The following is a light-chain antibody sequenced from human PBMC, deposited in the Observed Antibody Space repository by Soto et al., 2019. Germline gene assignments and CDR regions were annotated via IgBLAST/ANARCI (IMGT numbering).Light chain of an antibody. V-gene: IGKV1-27*01. CDR2: AAS. J-gene: IGKJ4*01. Sequence: DIQMTQSPSSLSASVGDRVTISCRASQAFNNYLAWYQQKPGKVPSLLIYAASTLQSGVPSRFSGSGSGTDFPLTISSLQPEDVATYYCQKYDGVPLTFGGGTKVDIK. CDR3: QKYDGVPLT. CDR1: QAFNNY.